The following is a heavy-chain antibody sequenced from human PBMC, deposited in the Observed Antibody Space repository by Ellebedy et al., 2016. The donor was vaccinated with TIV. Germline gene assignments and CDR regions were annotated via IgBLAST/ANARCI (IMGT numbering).Heavy chain of an antibody. J-gene: IGHJ4*02. Sequence: GGSLRLSCAASGFTFSSFAMHWVRQAPGKGLEWLSVISGRGARTYDADSVKGRFTITRDNSKNTLYLQMDRLRAEDTAVYYCSKGTSSGFNYDRGGSEYWGQGTLVTVSS. V-gene: IGHV3-23*01. CDR2: ISGRGART. CDR1: GFTFSSFA. D-gene: IGHD3-22*01. CDR3: SKGTSSGFNYDRGGSEY.